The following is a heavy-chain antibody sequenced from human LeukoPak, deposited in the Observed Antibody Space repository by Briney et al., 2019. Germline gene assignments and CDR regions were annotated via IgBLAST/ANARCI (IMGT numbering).Heavy chain of an antibody. D-gene: IGHD1-26*01. CDR2: ISYDGRNK. CDR1: GFTFSSYG. Sequence: GGSLRLSCVASGFTFSSYGIHWVRQAPGKGLEWVAVISYDGRNKFYGDSVKGRFTISRDNANNLLYLQMNSLRAEDTAVYYCASGTIVGARGADNWGQGTLVTVSS. J-gene: IGHJ4*02. V-gene: IGHV3-30*03. CDR3: ASGTIVGARGADN.